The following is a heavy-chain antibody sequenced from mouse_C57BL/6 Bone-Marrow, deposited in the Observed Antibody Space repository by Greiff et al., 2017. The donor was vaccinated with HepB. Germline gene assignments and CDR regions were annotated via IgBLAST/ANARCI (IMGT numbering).Heavy chain of an antibody. CDR2: IYPGSGST. V-gene: IGHV1-55*01. CDR1: GYTFTSYW. D-gene: IGHD1-1*01. J-gene: IGHJ3*01. Sequence: QVQLQQPGAELVKPGASVKMSCKASGYTFTSYWITWVKQRPGQGLEWIGDIYPGSGSTNYNEKFKSKATLTVDTSSSTAYMQLSSLTSEDSAVYYCATITTVEGAWFAYWGQGTLVTVSA. CDR3: ATITTVEGAWFAY.